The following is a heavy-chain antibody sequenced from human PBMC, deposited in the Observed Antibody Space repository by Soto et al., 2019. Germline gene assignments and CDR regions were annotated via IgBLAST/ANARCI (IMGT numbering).Heavy chain of an antibody. V-gene: IGHV1-3*04. Sequence: QVQLVQSGADVREPGASMEISCEASGYTFTDYAIHWVRQAPGQRLEWMGWIHTANEGTRYSQKWRGRVTMTTDTSTSTAYMELRSLRSDDTAVYYCARDLAAGNCDYWGQGTLVTVSS. J-gene: IGHJ4*02. CDR2: IHTANEGT. CDR3: ARDLAAGNCDY. D-gene: IGHD6-13*01. CDR1: GYTFTDYA.